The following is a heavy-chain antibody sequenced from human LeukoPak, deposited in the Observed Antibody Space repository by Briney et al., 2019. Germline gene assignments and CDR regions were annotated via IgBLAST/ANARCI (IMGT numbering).Heavy chain of an antibody. V-gene: IGHV4-34*01. CDR1: GGSFSGYY. CDR2: INHSGST. J-gene: IGHJ4*02. Sequence: SQTLSLTCAVYGGSFSGYYWSWIRQPPGKGLEWIGEINHSGSTNYNPSLKSRVTISVDTSKNQFSLKLSSVTAADTAVYYCARGRYYFDYWGQGTLVTVSS. CDR3: ARGRYYFDY.